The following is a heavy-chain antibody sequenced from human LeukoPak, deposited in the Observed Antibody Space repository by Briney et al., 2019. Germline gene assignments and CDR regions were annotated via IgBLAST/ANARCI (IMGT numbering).Heavy chain of an antibody. V-gene: IGHV3-48*01. CDR3: AKDPDGGAVYFDY. CDR2: ISSSYSTI. J-gene: IGHJ4*02. D-gene: IGHD3-16*01. CDR1: GFTFRSYS. Sequence: GGSLRLSCTASGFTFRSYSMNWVRQAPGKGLEWVSYISSSYSTIYYADSVKGRFTISRDNSKNTLYLQMNSLRAEDTAVYYCAKDPDGGAVYFDYWGQGTLVTVSS.